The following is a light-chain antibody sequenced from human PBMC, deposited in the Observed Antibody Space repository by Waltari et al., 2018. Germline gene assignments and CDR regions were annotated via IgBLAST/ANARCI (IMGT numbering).Light chain of an antibody. CDR2: KGS. Sequence: DVVMTQSTLSLPVTLGQSASISCRSSQSLVHSDGNTYLNWFQQRPGQSPRRLIYKGSRRDSGVPDRVSGSGSGTDFTLKISRVEAADVGVYYCMQGTEWPRTFGQGTKVQIK. J-gene: IGKJ1*01. CDR1: QSLVHSDGNTY. V-gene: IGKV2-30*02. CDR3: MQGTEWPRT.